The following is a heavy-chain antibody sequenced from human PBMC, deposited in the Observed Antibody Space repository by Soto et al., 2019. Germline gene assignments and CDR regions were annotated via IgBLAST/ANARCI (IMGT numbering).Heavy chain of an antibody. CDR2: ISYDGTNK. D-gene: IGHD3-10*01. CDR1: GLSSSTYE. CDR3: ARDSGEWNRAITGFADF. J-gene: IGHJ4*02. V-gene: IGHV3-30*09. Sequence: QVQLVESGGGVVQPGGSLSFPVAPPGLSSSTYELTGSRQPPAKGPGGREVISYDGTNKYDADSVRGRFAISKDNPKNTVYLQMNSLSTEDTAVYYCARDSGEWNRAITGFADFWGQGTLVTVSS.